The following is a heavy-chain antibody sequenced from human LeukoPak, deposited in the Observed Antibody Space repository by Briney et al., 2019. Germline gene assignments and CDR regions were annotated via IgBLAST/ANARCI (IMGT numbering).Heavy chain of an antibody. J-gene: IGHJ4*02. V-gene: IGHV3-30-3*01. CDR1: GFTFSSYA. Sequence: GGSLRLSCAASGFTFSSYAMHWARQAPGKGLEWVAVISYDGSNKYYADSVKGRFTISRDNSKNTLYLQMNSLRAEDTAVYYCARDDSGYDYPYWGQGTLVTVSS. CDR2: ISYDGSNK. D-gene: IGHD5-12*01. CDR3: ARDDSGYDYPY.